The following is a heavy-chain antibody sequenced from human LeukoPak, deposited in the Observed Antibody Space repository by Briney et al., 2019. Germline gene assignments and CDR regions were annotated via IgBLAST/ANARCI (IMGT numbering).Heavy chain of an antibody. J-gene: IGHJ4*02. Sequence: GGSLRLSCAASGFTFSIYWMSWVRQAPGKGLEWVANIKHDGSEKYYVDSVKGRFTISRDNAKNSLYLQMNSLRAEDTAVYYCARAYYDFWSGSRGYWGQGTLVTVSS. CDR1: GFTFSIYW. D-gene: IGHD3-3*01. CDR2: IKHDGSEK. V-gene: IGHV3-7*01. CDR3: ARAYYDFWSGSRGY.